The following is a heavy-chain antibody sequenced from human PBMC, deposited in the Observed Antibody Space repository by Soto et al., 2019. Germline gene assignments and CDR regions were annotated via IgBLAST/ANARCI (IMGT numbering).Heavy chain of an antibody. D-gene: IGHD6-13*01. CDR3: ARRGPGTYFDY. CDR2: ISGSGGST. V-gene: IGHV3-23*01. Sequence: EVQLLESGGGLVQPGGSLRLSCAASGFTFSSYVMNWVRQAPGKGLEWVSVISGSGGSTYYADSVKGRFTISRDNSKTTLYLQMNSLRAEDTAVYYCARRGPGTYFDYWGQGTLVTVSS. CDR1: GFTFSSYV. J-gene: IGHJ4*02.